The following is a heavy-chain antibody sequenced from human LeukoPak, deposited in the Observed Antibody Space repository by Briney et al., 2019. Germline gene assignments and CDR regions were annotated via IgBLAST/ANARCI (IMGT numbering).Heavy chain of an antibody. J-gene: IGHJ6*03. CDR1: GFTFISYD. D-gene: IGHD6-19*01. CDR3: VKAYTIAVAGGYYYMAV. V-gene: IGHV3-30*02. CDR2: IWYDGDNK. Sequence: GGSLTLSCAASGFTFISYDRHWVRQAPGRGLEWVAFIWYDGDNKYYAASVKGRFTISRDNYKNALYLQLNSLRAEDTAVFYCVKAYTIAVAGGYYYMAVWGKGTTVTVSS.